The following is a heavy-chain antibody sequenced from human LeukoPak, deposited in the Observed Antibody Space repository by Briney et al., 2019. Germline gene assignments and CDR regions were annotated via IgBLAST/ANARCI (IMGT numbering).Heavy chain of an antibody. D-gene: IGHD6-13*01. V-gene: IGHV1-8*01. CDR3: ARVSRIAAAGTLGY. CDR2: MNPNSGNT. CDR1: GYTFTSYD. J-gene: IGHJ4*02. Sequence: ASVKVSCKASGYTFTSYDINWVRQATGQGLEWMGWMNPNSGNTGYAQKFQGRVTMTRNTSISTAYMELSSLRSEDTAVYYCARVSRIAAAGTLGYWSQGTLVTVSS.